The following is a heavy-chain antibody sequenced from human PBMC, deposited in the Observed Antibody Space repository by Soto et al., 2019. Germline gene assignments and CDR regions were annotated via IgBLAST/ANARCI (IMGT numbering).Heavy chain of an antibody. Sequence: EVQLLESGGGLVQPGGSLRLSCVASGFTFSSYAMSWVRQAPGKGLEWVSAISGSGGSTYYADSVKGRFTISRDNSKNTLYLQMNSLRAEDTAVYYCAKDIFYYYDSSGYYLDAFDIWGQGTMVTVSS. CDR2: ISGSGGST. V-gene: IGHV3-23*01. CDR3: AKDIFYYYDSSGYYLDAFDI. CDR1: GFTFSSYA. J-gene: IGHJ3*02. D-gene: IGHD3-22*01.